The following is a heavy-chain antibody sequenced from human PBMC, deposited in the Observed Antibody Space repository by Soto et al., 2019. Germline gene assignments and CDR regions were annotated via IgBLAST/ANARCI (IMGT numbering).Heavy chain of an antibody. J-gene: IGHJ6*02. CDR2: MWYDGSNK. CDR1: GFTFSSYG. CDR3: AREWEVGYYYGMDV. V-gene: IGHV3-33*01. D-gene: IGHD1-26*01. Sequence: GGSLRLSCAASGFTFSSYGMHWVRQAPGKGLEWVAVMWYDGSNKYYADSVKGRFTISRDNSKNTLYLQMNSLRAEDTAVYYCAREWEVGYYYGMDVWGQGTTVTVSS.